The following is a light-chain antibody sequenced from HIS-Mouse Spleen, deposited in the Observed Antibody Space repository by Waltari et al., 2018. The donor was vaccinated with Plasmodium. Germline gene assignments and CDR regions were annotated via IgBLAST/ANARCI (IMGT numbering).Light chain of an antibody. J-gene: IGLJ1*01. CDR3: CSYAGSYTYV. Sequence: QSALTQPRSVSGSPGQSVTISCTGTHSDVGCYNYVSWYQQHPGKAPKLMIYDVSKRPSGVPDRFSGSKSGNTASLTISGLQAEDEADYYCCSYAGSYTYVFGTGTKVTVL. V-gene: IGLV2-11*01. CDR2: DVS. CDR1: HSDVGCYNY.